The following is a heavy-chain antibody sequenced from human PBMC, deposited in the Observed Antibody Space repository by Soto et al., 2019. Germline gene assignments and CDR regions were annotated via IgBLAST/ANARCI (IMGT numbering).Heavy chain of an antibody. V-gene: IGHV3-73*02. D-gene: IGHD3-10*01. CDR1: GFTFSDST. J-gene: IGHJ6*02. CDR2: IRSEVYSYAT. CDR3: SRGSGSYCMDV. Sequence: EVQLVESGGGLVQPGGSLKVSCAASGFTFSDSTIHWVRQASGKGLEWVGRIRSEVYSYATVCAASVKDRFTISRDDSKNTAYLQMNSRKIEDTAVYYCSRGSGSYCMDVWGHGTTVTVSS.